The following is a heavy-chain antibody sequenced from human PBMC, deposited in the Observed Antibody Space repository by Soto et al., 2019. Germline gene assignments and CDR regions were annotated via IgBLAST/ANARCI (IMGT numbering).Heavy chain of an antibody. CDR1: GGSISSSSYY. D-gene: IGHD3-22*01. Sequence: PSETLSLTCTVSGGSISSSSYYWGWIRQPPGKGLEWIGSIYYSGSTYYNPSLKSPVTISVDTSKNQFSLKLSSVTAADTAVYYCIAPDSSGLGPPRYYFDYWGQGTLVTVSS. J-gene: IGHJ4*02. CDR3: IAPDSSGLGPPRYYFDY. V-gene: IGHV4-39*01. CDR2: IYYSGST.